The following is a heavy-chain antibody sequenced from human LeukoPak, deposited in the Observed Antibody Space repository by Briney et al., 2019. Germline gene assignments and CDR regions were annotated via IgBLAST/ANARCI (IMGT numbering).Heavy chain of an antibody. D-gene: IGHD3-22*01. CDR3: AKLDYYDTH. Sequence: GGSLRLSCAASGFTFDDYGMTWVRQAPGKGLEWVSSITGSSASTYYADSVKARFTISRDNSKNTLYLQMNSLRAEDMAVYFCAKLDYYDTHWGQGTLVTVSS. J-gene: IGHJ4*02. CDR2: ITGSSAST. CDR1: GFTFDDYG. V-gene: IGHV3-23*01.